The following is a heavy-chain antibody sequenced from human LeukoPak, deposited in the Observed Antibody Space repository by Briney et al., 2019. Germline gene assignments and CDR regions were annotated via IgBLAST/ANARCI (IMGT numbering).Heavy chain of an antibody. CDR3: ARANRRELYIKNNWFDP. J-gene: IGHJ5*02. V-gene: IGHV1-2*02. CDR2: INPKSGGT. D-gene: IGHD2-8*01. CDR1: GYTFSDYY. Sequence: GASVKVSCKASGYTFSDYYIYWVRQAPGQGREWMGWINPKSGGTNSAQKFQGRVTMTRDTSISTAYMEVSSPRSDDTAVYYCARANRRELYIKNNWFDPWGQGTLVTVSS.